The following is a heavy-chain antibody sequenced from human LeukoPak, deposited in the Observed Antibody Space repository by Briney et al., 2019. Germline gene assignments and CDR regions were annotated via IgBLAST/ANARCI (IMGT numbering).Heavy chain of an antibody. CDR3: ARRGGLSSGRGFDH. D-gene: IGHD3-16*01. CDR1: GFAFNYYD. J-gene: IGHJ4*02. CDR2: ISSSSSYI. V-gene: IGHV3-21*01. Sequence: GGSLRLSCVASGFAFNYYDMNWVRQAPGKGLEWVSSISSSSSYIDFADATKGRFTISRDNANSSVFLQMNSLRPEDTAVYYCARRGGLSSGRGFDHWGQGTLVTVSS.